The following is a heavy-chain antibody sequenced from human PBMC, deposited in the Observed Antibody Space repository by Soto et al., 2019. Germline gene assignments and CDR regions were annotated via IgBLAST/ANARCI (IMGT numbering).Heavy chain of an antibody. CDR2: ISYDGSNK. D-gene: IGHD3-3*01. CDR3: ARDKRDLRVLEWSYYFDY. J-gene: IGHJ4*02. Sequence: QVQLVESGGGVVQPGRSLRLSCAASGFTVSSYAMHWVRQAPGKGLEWVEVISYDGSNKYYADSVKDRFTISSDNYKNTLYVQLNSLRAEDTAVYYCARDKRDLRVLEWSYYFDYWGQRTLVTVSS. CDR1: GFTVSSYA. V-gene: IGHV3-30-3*01.